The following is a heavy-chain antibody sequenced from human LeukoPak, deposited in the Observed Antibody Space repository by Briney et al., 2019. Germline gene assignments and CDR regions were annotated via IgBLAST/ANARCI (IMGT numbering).Heavy chain of an antibody. V-gene: IGHV4-39*02. CDR2: IYYNGST. D-gene: IGHD1-20*01. J-gene: IGHJ5*02. CDR1: GTSISSSPYY. CDR3: AREGPGAHRYNWNDYNWFDP. Sequence: SETLSLTCTVSGTSISSSPYYWGWIRQSPGKGLEWLGSIYYNGSTYYNPSLKSRVTISVDTSKNQFSLKLSSVTAADTAVYYCAREGPGAHRYNWNDYNWFDPWGQGTLVTVSS.